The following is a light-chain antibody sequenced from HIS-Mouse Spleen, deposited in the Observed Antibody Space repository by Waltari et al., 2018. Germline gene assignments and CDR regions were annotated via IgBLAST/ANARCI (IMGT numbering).Light chain of an antibody. V-gene: IGKV4-1*01. J-gene: IGKJ2*01. CDR3: QQYYSTPHT. CDR2: WAS. Sequence: DIVMTQSPDSLAVSLGERATINCKSSQSVLYSSNNKKDLAWYQQKPGQPPKLLIYWASTRESGVPDRFSGSGSGTDFTLTISSLQAEDVAVYYCQQYYSTPHTFGQGTKLEIK. CDR1: QSVLYSSNNKKD.